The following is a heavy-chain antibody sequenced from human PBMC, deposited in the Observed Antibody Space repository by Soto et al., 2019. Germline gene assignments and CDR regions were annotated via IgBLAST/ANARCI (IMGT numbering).Heavy chain of an antibody. Sequence: GESLKISCKGSGYSFTSYWISWVRQMPGKGLEWMGRIDPSDSYTNYSQSFQGHVTISADKSISTAYLQWSSLKAADTAMYYCARSNYYDSSAYYYSLYSYGMDVWGQGTTVTVSS. D-gene: IGHD3-22*01. V-gene: IGHV5-10-1*01. CDR1: GYSFTSYW. CDR2: IDPSDSYT. J-gene: IGHJ6*02. CDR3: ARSNYYDSSAYYYSLYSYGMDV.